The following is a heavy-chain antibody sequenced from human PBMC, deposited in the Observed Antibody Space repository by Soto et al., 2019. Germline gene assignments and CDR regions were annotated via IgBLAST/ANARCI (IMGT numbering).Heavy chain of an antibody. V-gene: IGHV4-59*01. J-gene: IGHJ4*02. CDR1: GGSINNYY. CDR2: IYYIGST. D-gene: IGHD2-15*01. Sequence: ETLSLTCTVSGGSINNYYWSWIRQPPGKGLEFIGYIYYIGSTNHNPPLKGRVTISVDTSKNQFSLKLTSVTAADTAVYSCARAGYLGYCSGGSCYMPDYWGQGSLVTVSS. CDR3: ARAGYLGYCSGGSCYMPDY.